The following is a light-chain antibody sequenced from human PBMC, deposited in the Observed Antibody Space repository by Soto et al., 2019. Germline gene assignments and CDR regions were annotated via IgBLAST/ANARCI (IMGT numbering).Light chain of an antibody. J-gene: IGLJ2*01. CDR3: ASYTFSSTVV. CDR1: SSDIGGYDY. Sequence: QSALTQPASVSGSPGQSITISCTGTSSDIGGYDYVSWYQQRPGKAPKLITYEVSNRPSEISNRFSGSKSGNTASLTISGLQAEDEADYFCASYTFSSTVVFGGGTKLTVL. CDR2: EVS. V-gene: IGLV2-14*01.